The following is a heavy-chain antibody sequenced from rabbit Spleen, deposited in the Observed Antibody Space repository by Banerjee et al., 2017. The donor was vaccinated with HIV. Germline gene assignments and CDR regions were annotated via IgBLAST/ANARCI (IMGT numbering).Heavy chain of an antibody. CDR1: GFDSSSGY. J-gene: IGHJ6*01. D-gene: IGHD6-1*01. CDR2: IRADSSGST. CDR3: ARIYDVYGNGMDL. Sequence: QSLEESGGGLVQPEGSLTLTCKASGFDSSSGYMCWVRQAPGKGLEWIGSIRADSSGSTYYATWAKGRFTISKTSSTTVTLQMTSLTAADTATYFCARIYDVYGNGMDLWGQGTLVTVS. V-gene: IGHV1S40*01.